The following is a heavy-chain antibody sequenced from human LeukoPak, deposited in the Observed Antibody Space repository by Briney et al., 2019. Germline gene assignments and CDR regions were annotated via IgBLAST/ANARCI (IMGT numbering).Heavy chain of an antibody. CDR2: IYYSGST. J-gene: IGHJ6*02. V-gene: IGHV4-39*01. D-gene: IGHD3-10*01. CDR3: ARLKGTYDMDV. CDR1: GGSISSSSYY. Sequence: SETLSLTCTVSGGSISSSSYYWGWIRQPPGKGLERIGNIYYSGSTYYYPSLKSRVSISVDTSKNQFSLKLSSVTAADTAVYYCARLKGTYDMDVWGQGTTVTVSS.